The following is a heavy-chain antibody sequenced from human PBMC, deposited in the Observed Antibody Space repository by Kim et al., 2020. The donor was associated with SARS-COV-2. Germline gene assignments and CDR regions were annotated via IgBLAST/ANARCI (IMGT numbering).Heavy chain of an antibody. J-gene: IGHJ4*02. V-gene: IGHV4-59*01. Sequence: SETLPLTCTVSGGSISSYYWSWIRQPPGKGLEWIGYIYYSGSTNYNPSLKSRVTISVDTSKNQFSLKLSSVTAADTAVYYCARIIRRHGITMVRGVIANYYFDYWGQGTLVTVSS. CDR1: GGSISSYY. CDR2: IYYSGST. D-gene: IGHD3-10*01. CDR3: ARIIRRHGITMVRGVIANYYFDY.